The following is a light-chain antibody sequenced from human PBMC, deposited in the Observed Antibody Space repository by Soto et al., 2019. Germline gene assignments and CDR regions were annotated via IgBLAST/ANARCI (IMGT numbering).Light chain of an antibody. V-gene: IGLV2-8*01. Sequence: QSVLTQPPSAPGSPGQSVTISCTGTSSDVGGYNYVSWYQQHPGEAPKLIIYEVTKRPSGVPDRFSGSKSGNTASLTVSGLQAEDEADYHCCSYAGNSNYVFGTGTKVTVL. CDR3: CSYAGNSNYV. J-gene: IGLJ1*01. CDR1: SSDVGGYNY. CDR2: EVT.